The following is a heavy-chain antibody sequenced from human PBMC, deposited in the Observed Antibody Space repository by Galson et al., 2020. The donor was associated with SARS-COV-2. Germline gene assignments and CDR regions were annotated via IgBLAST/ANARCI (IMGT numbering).Heavy chain of an antibody. D-gene: IGHD3-10*01. CDR3: ARHYGSGTYPLDY. J-gene: IGHJ4*02. CDR1: GGSISGYY. Sequence: TLSLTCTVSGGSISGYYWSWIRQPPGKRLEWIAYIFYSGSTNYNPSLKSRVTISVDTSKNQFSLKLTSVTAADTAVYYCARHYGSGTYPLDYWGQGTLVTVSS. CDR2: IFYSGST. V-gene: IGHV4-59*08.